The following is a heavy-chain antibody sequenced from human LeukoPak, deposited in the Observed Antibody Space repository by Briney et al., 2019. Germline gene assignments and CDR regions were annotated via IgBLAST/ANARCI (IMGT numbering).Heavy chain of an antibody. CDR1: GLPIADFA. CDR3: AKESGKFDY. CDR2: ISGDGVST. Sequence: GGSLRLSCGASGLPIADFAMHWVRQAPGKGLEWVSLISGDGVSTFYADSVKGRFSISRDNSKNSLYLEMNSLRTEDAAMYYCAKESGKFDYWGQGTLVAVSS. J-gene: IGHJ4*02. V-gene: IGHV3-43*02.